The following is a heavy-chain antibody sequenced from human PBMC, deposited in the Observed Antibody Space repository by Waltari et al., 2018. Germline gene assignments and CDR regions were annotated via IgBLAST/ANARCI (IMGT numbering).Heavy chain of an antibody. V-gene: IGHV1-46*01. Sequence: QVQLVQSGAEVKKPGASVKVSCKASGYTFTSYYMHWVRQATGQGLEWMGITSPRCGRTSYAQKFKGRVTMTRDTSTSTVYMELSSLRSEDTAVYYCARGLLVVTPVGYWGQGTLVTVSS. CDR3: ARGLLVVTPVGY. D-gene: IGHD2-21*02. CDR1: GYTFTSYY. CDR2: TSPRCGRT. J-gene: IGHJ4*02.